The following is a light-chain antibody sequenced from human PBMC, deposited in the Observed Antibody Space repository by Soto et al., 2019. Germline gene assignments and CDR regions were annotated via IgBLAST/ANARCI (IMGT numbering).Light chain of an antibody. J-gene: IGKJ1*01. CDR1: QDIGND. V-gene: IGKV1-6*01. CDR3: LQDYNYPRT. Sequence: IQMTQSPSSMSASVGDRVTITCRASQDIGNDLGWYQQKPGKAPRLLISTASTLESGVPARFSGSGSGTHFILTISSLQPEDFATYFCLQDYNYPRTFGQGTQVEIK. CDR2: TAS.